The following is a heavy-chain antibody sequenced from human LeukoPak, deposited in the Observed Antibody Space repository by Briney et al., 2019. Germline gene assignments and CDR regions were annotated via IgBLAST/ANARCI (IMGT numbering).Heavy chain of an antibody. CDR2: ISYDGSNK. V-gene: IGHV3-30-3*01. CDR1: GFTFSSYA. Sequence: GGSLRLSCAASGFTFSSYAMHWVRQAPGKGLEWVAVISYDGSNKYYADSVKGRFTISRDNSKNTLYLQMNSLRAEDTAVYYCARDGTYYYDSSGYHIPYYFDYWGQGTLVTVSS. D-gene: IGHD3-22*01. CDR3: ARDGTYYYDSSGYHIPYYFDY. J-gene: IGHJ4*02.